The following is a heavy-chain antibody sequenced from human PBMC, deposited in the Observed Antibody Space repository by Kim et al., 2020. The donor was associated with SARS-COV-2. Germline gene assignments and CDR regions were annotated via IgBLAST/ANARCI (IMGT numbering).Heavy chain of an antibody. CDR2: IIPIFGTA. CDR3: ARLMVRPYGMDV. D-gene: IGHD3-10*01. CDR1: GGTFSSYA. J-gene: IGHJ6*02. V-gene: IGHV1-69*13. Sequence: SVKVSCKASGGTFSSYAISWVRQAPGQGLEWMVGIIPIFGTANYAQKFQGRVTITADESTSTAYMELSSLRSEDTAVYYCARLMVRPYGMDVWGQGTTVTVSS.